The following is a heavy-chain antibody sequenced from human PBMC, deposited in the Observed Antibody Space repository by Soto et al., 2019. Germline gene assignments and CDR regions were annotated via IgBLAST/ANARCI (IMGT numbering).Heavy chain of an antibody. CDR3: ARVGGTLDAFDI. V-gene: IGHV1-18*01. CDR1: GYTFINYG. J-gene: IGHJ3*02. D-gene: IGHD1-26*01. Sequence: QVQLVQSGVEVKKPGASVKVSCKASGYTFINYGISWVRQAPGQGLEWMGWTSARNGNTKYAQKLQGRVTMTTDTSTSTAYMEMRSLRSDDTALYYCARVGGTLDAFDIWGKGTMVTVSS. CDR2: TSARNGNT.